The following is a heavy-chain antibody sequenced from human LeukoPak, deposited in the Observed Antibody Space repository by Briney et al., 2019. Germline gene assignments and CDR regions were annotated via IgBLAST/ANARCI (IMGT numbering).Heavy chain of an antibody. CDR2: IYYSGST. J-gene: IGHJ6*03. CDR3: ARGRGRSYYDFWSGYSRDYYYMDV. V-gene: IGHV4-39*07. D-gene: IGHD3-3*01. Sequence: SSETLSLTCTVSGGSISSSSYYWGWIRQPPGKGLEWIGSIYYSGSTYHNPSLKSRVTISVDTSKNQFSLKLSSLTAADTAVYYCARGRGRSYYDFWSGYSRDYYYMDVWGKGTTVTVSS. CDR1: GGSISSSSYY.